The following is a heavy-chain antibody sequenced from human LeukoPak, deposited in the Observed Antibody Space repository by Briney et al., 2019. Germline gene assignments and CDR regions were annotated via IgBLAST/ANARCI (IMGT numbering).Heavy chain of an antibody. CDR1: GGSFSGHY. V-gene: IGHV4-34*01. CDR2: INHSGST. J-gene: IGHJ6*03. D-gene: IGHD3-3*01. Sequence: SETLSLTCAVYGGSFSGHYWSWIRQPPGKGLEWIGEINHSGSTNYNPSLKSRVTISVDTSKNQFSLKLSSVTAADTAVYYCARGLESRLPNYYYYYMDVWGKGTTVTVSS. CDR3: ARGLESRLPNYYYYYMDV.